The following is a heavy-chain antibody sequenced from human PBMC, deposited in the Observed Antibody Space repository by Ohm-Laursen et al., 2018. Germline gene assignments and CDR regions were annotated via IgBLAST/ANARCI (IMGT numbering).Heavy chain of an antibody. Sequence: SLRLSCAASGFTFSSYGMHWVRQAPGKGLEWVAIIKQDGSEKLYVDSVEGRFTISRDNTKNSLYLQMNSLRVEDTAVYYCASDTWYFNLWGRGTLVTVSS. V-gene: IGHV3-7*01. J-gene: IGHJ2*01. CDR2: IKQDGSEK. CDR3: ASDTWYFNL. CDR1: GFTFSSYG.